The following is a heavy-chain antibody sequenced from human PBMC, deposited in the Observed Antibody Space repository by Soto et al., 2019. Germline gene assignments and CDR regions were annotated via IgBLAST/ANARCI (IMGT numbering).Heavy chain of an antibody. Sequence: GASVKVSCKASGGTFSSYAISWVRQAPGQGLEWMGGIIPIFGTANYAQKFQGRVTITADEYTSTAYMELSSLRSEDTAVYYCAIYRITDRTWIQLWSYYYYGMDVWGQGNTVAVSS. V-gene: IGHV1-69*13. D-gene: IGHD5-18*01. CDR1: GGTFSSYA. J-gene: IGHJ6*02. CDR2: IIPIFGTA. CDR3: AIYRITDRTWIQLWSYYYYGMDV.